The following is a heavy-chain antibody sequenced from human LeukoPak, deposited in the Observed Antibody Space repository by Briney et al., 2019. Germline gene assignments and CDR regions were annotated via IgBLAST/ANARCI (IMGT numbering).Heavy chain of an antibody. CDR3: VTSTKYSSSWGAFDI. V-gene: IGHV1-2*02. J-gene: IGHJ3*02. CDR2: MNCNSGAT. D-gene: IGHD6-13*01. CDR1: GFTFIGYY. Sequence: ASVKVSCKASGFTFIGYYMHWVRQAPGQGLEWMGWMNCNSGATNYAQNFRGRVTMTRDTSINTAYMEVSGLRSDDTAVYYCVTSTKYSSSWGAFDIWGQGTMVTISS.